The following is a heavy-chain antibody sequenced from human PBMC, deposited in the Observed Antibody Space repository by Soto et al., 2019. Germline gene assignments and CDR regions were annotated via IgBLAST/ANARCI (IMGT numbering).Heavy chain of an antibody. CDR1: GFTFSSYG. Sequence: QVQLVESGGGVVQPGRSLRLSCAASGFTFSSYGMHWVRQAPGKGLEWVAVISYDGSNKYYADSVKGRFTISRDNSKNTLYLQMNSLRAEDTAVYYCAKEYRRSGRYYYYGMDVW. D-gene: IGHD3-10*01. V-gene: IGHV3-30*18. CDR2: ISYDGSNK. CDR3: AKEYRRSGRYYYYGMDV. J-gene: IGHJ6*01.